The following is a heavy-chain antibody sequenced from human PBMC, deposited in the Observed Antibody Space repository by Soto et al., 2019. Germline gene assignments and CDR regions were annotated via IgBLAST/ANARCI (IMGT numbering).Heavy chain of an antibody. CDR1: GFTFSSYG. CDR3: ARESLTAYSSSSEGYYYYGMDV. CDR2: IWYDGSNK. Sequence: GGSLRLSCAASGFTFSSYGMHWVRQAPGKGLEWVAVIWYDGSNKYYADSVKGRFTISRDNSKNTLYLQMNSLRAEDTAVYYCARESLTAYSSSSEGYYYYGMDVWGQGTTVTVSS. V-gene: IGHV3-33*01. J-gene: IGHJ6*02. D-gene: IGHD6-6*01.